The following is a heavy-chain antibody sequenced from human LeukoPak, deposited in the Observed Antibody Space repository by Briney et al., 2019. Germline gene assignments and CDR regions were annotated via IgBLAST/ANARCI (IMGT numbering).Heavy chain of an antibody. V-gene: IGHV3-48*03. Sequence: GGSLRLSCAASGFTFSSYEMNWVRQAPGKGLEWVSYISSSGSNIYYADSVKGRFIFSRDNAKNSLYLQMDSLRAEDTAVYYCARVGVTGYWGQGTLVTVSS. J-gene: IGHJ4*02. CDR1: GFTFSSYE. CDR3: ARVGVTGY. CDR2: ISSSGSNI. D-gene: IGHD3-10*01.